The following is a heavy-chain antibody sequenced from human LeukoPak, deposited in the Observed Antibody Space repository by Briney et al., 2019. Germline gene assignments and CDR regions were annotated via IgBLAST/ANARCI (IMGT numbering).Heavy chain of an antibody. D-gene: IGHD3-10*01. CDR2: ISYDGSNK. V-gene: IGHV3-30*18. CDR1: GFTFSSYG. J-gene: IGHJ4*02. Sequence: QSGGSLTLSCAASGFTFSSYGMHWVRQAPGKGLEWVAVISYDGSNKYYADSVKGRFTISRDNSKNTLYLQMNSLRAEDTAVYYCAKGRRGPDYWGQGTLVTVSS. CDR3: AKGRRGPDY.